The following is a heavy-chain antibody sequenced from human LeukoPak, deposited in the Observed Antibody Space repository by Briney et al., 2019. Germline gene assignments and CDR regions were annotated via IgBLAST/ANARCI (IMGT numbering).Heavy chain of an antibody. CDR3: TTPFSSGRAGMDFDY. Sequence: GGSLRLSCAASGFTFSNAWMSWVRQAPGKGLEWVGRIKSKTDGGTTDYAAPVKGRFTISRDDSKNTLYLQMNSLKTEDTAVYYCTTPFSSGRAGMDFDYWGQGTLVTVSS. CDR1: GFTFSNAW. J-gene: IGHJ4*02. CDR2: IKSKTDGGTT. V-gene: IGHV3-15*01. D-gene: IGHD6-19*01.